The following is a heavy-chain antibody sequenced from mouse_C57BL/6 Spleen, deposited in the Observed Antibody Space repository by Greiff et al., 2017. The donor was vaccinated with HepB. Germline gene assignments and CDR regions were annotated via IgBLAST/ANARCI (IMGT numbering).Heavy chain of an antibody. D-gene: IGHD2-12*01. V-gene: IGHV1-82*01. J-gene: IGHJ2*01. Sequence: VQLQESGPELVKPGASVKISCKASGYAFSSSWMNWVKQRPGKGLEWIGRIYPGDGDTNYNGKFKGKATLTAAKSSSTAYMQLSSMTSEDSEVYFCAIRCPDFDYWGQGTTLTVSS. CDR1: GYAFSSSW. CDR3: AIRCPDFDY. CDR2: IYPGDGDT.